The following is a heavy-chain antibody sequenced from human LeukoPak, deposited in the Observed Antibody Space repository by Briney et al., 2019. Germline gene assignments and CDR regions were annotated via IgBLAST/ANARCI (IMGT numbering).Heavy chain of an antibody. CDR1: GYSISSGYY. J-gene: IGHJ5*02. D-gene: IGHD5-12*01. V-gene: IGHV3-11*04. Sequence: PSETLSLTCAVSGYSISSGYYMSWIRQAPGKGLEWVSYISSSGSTIYYADSVKGRFTISRDNAKNSLYLQMNSLRAEDTAVYYCARDGGHSGYAKDWFDPWGQGTLVTVSS. CDR3: ARDGGHSGYAKDWFDP. CDR2: ISSSGSTI.